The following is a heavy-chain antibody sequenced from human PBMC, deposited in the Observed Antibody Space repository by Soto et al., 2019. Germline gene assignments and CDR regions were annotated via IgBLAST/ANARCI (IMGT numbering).Heavy chain of an antibody. CDR1: GGTFSSYA. V-gene: IGHV1-69*13. CDR3: ACGYSYGLNWYFDL. Sequence: SVKVSCKASGGTFSSYAISWVRQAPGQGLEWMGGIIPIFGTANYAQKFQGRVTITADESTSTACMELSSLRSEDTAVYYCACGYSYGLNWYFDLWGRGTLVTVSS. D-gene: IGHD5-18*01. CDR2: IIPIFGTA. J-gene: IGHJ2*01.